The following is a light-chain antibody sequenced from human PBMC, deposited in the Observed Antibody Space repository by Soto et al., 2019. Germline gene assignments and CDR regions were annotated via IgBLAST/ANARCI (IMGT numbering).Light chain of an antibody. CDR3: SSYTSSSTLDVV. CDR2: DVS. J-gene: IGLJ2*01. V-gene: IGLV2-14*01. Sequence: QSVLTQPASVSGSPGQSITISCTGTSSDNGGYNYVSWYQQHPGKAPKLMIYDVSNRPSGVSNLFSGSKSGNSASLTISLLQAEDEADYYCSSYTSSSTLDVVFGGGTKVTVL. CDR1: SSDNGGYNY.